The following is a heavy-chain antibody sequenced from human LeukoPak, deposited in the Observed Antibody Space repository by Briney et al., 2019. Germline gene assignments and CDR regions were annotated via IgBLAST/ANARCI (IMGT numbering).Heavy chain of an antibody. V-gene: IGHV3-33*08. Sequence: GGSLRLSCAASGFTFRSYGMHWVRQAPGKGLEWVAFIWYDGSNKYYADSVKGRFTISRDNSRNTLFLQMNSLRAEDTAVYYCATDRATQYFDYWGQGTLVSVSS. CDR1: GFTFRSYG. CDR3: ATDRATQYFDY. J-gene: IGHJ4*02. D-gene: IGHD2-15*01. CDR2: IWYDGSNK.